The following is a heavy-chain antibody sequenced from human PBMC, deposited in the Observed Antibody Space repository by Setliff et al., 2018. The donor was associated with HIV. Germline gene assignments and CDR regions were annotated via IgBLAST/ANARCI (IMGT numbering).Heavy chain of an antibody. CDR1: GQSISGYY. J-gene: IGHJ4*02. V-gene: IGHV4-34*01. CDR3: ASRRGRAASAHLDPFDF. Sequence: SETLSLTCAVYGQSISGYYWSWIRQTPGKGLEWIGEINHGGDTNYNPSLKSRVTISVGSSYNHFSLKLSSVTAADTGVYYCASRRGRAASAHLDPFDFWGQGTLVTVSS. D-gene: IGHD1-1*01. CDR2: INHGGDT.